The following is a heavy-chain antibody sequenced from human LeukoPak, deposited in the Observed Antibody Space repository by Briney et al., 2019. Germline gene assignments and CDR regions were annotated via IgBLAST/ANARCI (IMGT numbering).Heavy chain of an antibody. J-gene: IGHJ4*02. D-gene: IGHD6-19*01. CDR1: GFTFSSYG. Sequence: PGRSLRLSCAASGFTFSSYGMHWVRQAPGKGLEWVAVISYDGSNKYYADSVKGRFTISRDNSKNTLYLQMNSLRAEDTAVYYCAERGVGYSSGWLDLDYWGQGTLVTVSS. CDR3: AERGVGYSSGWLDLDY. V-gene: IGHV3-30*18. CDR2: ISYDGSNK.